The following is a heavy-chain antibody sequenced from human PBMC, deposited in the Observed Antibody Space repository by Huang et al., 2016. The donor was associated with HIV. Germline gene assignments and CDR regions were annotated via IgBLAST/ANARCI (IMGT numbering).Heavy chain of an antibody. Sequence: QLRESGPGLVTPSETLSLTCSASGTSMTSSTFYWGWFRQPPGRGLEWIGSVYFRGNTDYNPARKSRVTISIDTANKQYSMRLTSVTAADTAVYFCAREVRSVDTDRPDGYYYRGLDVWGQGTTVIVSS. J-gene: IGHJ6*02. D-gene: IGHD2-2*03. CDR1: GTSMTSSTFY. CDR3: AREVRSVDTDRPDGYYYRGLDV. V-gene: IGHV4-39*02. CDR2: VYFRGNT.